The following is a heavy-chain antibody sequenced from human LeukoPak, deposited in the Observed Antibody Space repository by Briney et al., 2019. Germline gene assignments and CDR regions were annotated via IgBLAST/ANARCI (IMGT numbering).Heavy chain of an antibody. V-gene: IGHV1-18*01. D-gene: IGHD2-15*01. Sequence: ASVKVSCKASGFTFTRYSITWVRQAPGKGHEWMGWISDYNGNTNYAQKYQGRVTMTTDTSTRTAYMELRSLRSDDTAVYYCAGAVRSDSFDYDYYYAMDVWGQGTTVTVSS. CDR2: ISDYNGNT. J-gene: IGHJ6*02. CDR3: AGAVRSDSFDYDYYYAMDV. CDR1: GFTFTRYS.